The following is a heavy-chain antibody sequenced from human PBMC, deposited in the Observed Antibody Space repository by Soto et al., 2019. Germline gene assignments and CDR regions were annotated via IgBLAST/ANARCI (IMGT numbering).Heavy chain of an antibody. Sequence: QVQLQQWGAGLLKPSETLSLTCAVYGGSFSGYYWSWIRQPPGKGLEWIGEINHSGSTNYNPSLKSRVTISVDTSKNQFSLKLSSVTAADTAVYYCARAGGNITMVRGNTFDPRGQGTLVTVSS. CDR1: GGSFSGYY. V-gene: IGHV4-34*01. CDR3: ARAGGNITMVRGNTFDP. J-gene: IGHJ5*02. D-gene: IGHD3-10*01. CDR2: INHSGST.